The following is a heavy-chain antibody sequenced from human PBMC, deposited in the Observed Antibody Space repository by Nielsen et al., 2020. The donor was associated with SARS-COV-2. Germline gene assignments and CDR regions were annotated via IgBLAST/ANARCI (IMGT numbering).Heavy chain of an antibody. CDR3: ARRWGWGCSSTSCSDGMDV. J-gene: IGHJ6*02. D-gene: IGHD2-2*01. Sequence: ASVKVSCKASGYTFTTYDINWVRQATGQGLEWLGWMNPNSGNTLYAQKFQGRVTMTRNTSISTAYMELSSLRSEDTAVYYCARRWGWGCSSTSCSDGMDVWGQGTTVTVSS. V-gene: IGHV1-8*01. CDR1: GYTFTTYD. CDR2: MNPNSGNT.